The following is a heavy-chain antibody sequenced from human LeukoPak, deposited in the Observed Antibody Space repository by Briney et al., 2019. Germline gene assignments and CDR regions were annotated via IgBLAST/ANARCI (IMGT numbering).Heavy chain of an antibody. CDR2: ISAYNGNT. Sequence: ASVKVSCKASGYTFTSYGISWVRQAPGQGLEWMGWISAYNGNTNNAQKLQGGVTMTTDTSTSTAYMELRSLRSDDTAVYYCAKDKARDDCYSYPPSYNCFPRCRQGPLVIVSS. J-gene: IGHJ5*02. CDR3: AKDKARDDCYSYPPSYNCFPR. CDR1: GYTFTSYG. V-gene: IGHV1-18*01. D-gene: IGHD2-21*02.